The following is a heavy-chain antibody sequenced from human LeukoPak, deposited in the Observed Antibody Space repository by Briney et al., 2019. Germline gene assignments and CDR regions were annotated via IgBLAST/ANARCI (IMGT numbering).Heavy chain of an antibody. CDR3: ARLFAKAAAGTDY. V-gene: IGHV4-39*01. CDR1: GGSVSSGGYY. CDR2: IYYSGST. D-gene: IGHD6-13*01. Sequence: PSQTLSLTCSVSGGSVSSGGYYWYWIRQPPGKGLEWIGSIYYSGSTYYNPSLKSRVTISVDTSKNQFSLKLSSVTAADTAVYYCARLFAKAAAGTDYWGQGTLVTVSS. J-gene: IGHJ4*02.